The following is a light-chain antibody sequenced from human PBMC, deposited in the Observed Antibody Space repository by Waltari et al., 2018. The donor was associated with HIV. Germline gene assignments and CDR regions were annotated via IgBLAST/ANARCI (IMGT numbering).Light chain of an antibody. CDR1: NIGSKS. CDR2: YDS. Sequence: SYVLAQPPSVSVAPGKTARITCGGNNIGSKSVHWYQQKPGPAPVVVIYYDSDRPSGSPERFSRSNSGNTATLTIGMVEAGDEADYYCQVWDSSSDAYVFGTGTKVTCL. J-gene: IGLJ1*01. CDR3: QVWDSSSDAYV. V-gene: IGLV3-21*04.